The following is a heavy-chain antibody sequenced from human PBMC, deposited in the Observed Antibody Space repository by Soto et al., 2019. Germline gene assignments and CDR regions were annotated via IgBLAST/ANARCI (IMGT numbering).Heavy chain of an antibody. D-gene: IGHD6-13*01. V-gene: IGHV3-74*01. CDR2: INSDGSST. CDR3: AREKVGSSSGYYYYYGMDV. J-gene: IGHJ6*02. Sequence: VGSLRLSCAASGFTFSSYWMHWVRQAPGKGLVWVSRINSDGSSTSYADSVKGRFTISRDNAKNTLYLQMNSLRAEDTAVYYCAREKVGSSSGYYYYYGMDVWGQGTTVTVSS. CDR1: GFTFSSYW.